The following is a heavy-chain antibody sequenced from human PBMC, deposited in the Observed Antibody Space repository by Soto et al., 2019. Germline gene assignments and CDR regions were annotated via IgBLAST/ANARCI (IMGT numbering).Heavy chain of an antibody. CDR2: IYSGGST. Sequence: QTGGSLRLSCAASGFTVSSNYMSWVRQAPGKGLEWVSVIYSGGSTYYADSVKGRFTTSRDNSKNTLYLQMNSLRAEDTAVYYCAREDYYDSSGYYGYWGQGTLVTVSS. CDR1: GFTVSSNY. V-gene: IGHV3-53*01. J-gene: IGHJ4*02. D-gene: IGHD3-22*01. CDR3: AREDYYDSSGYYGY.